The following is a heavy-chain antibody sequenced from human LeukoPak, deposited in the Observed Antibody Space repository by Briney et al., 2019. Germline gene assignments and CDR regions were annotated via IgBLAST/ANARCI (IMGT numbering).Heavy chain of an antibody. CDR3: AQLEWSNDAFDI. CDR1: GFTLSSYW. J-gene: IGHJ3*02. D-gene: IGHD3-3*01. CDR2: INSDGSST. Sequence: PGGSLRLSCAASGFTLSSYWMHWVRQAPGKGLVWVSRINSDGSSTSYADSVKGRFTISRDNAKNTLYLQMNSLRAEDTAVYYCAQLEWSNDAFDIWGQGTMVTVSS. V-gene: IGHV3-74*01.